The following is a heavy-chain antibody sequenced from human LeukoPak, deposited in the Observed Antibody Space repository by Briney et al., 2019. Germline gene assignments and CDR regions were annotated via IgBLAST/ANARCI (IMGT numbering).Heavy chain of an antibody. CDR1: GFNFGSYS. J-gene: IGHJ4*02. CDR3: AKDSHWILFDD. D-gene: IGHD2-2*03. Sequence: GGSLRLSCAASGFNFGSYSMTWVRQAPGKGLEWVSVISADSATTFYADSVKGRFTISRDNAKNTVFLQMSSLRAEDTALYYCAKDSHWILFDDWGQGTLVTVSS. CDR2: ISADSATT. V-gene: IGHV3-23*01.